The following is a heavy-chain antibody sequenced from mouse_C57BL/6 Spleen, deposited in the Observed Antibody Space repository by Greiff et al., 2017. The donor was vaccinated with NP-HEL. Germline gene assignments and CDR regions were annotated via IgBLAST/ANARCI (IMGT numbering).Heavy chain of an antibody. CDR3: ARELRYQGAMDY. CDR1: GYTFTDYN. D-gene: IGHD1-1*01. V-gene: IGHV1-22*01. CDR2: INPNNGGT. Sequence: EVQLQQSGPELVKPGASVKMSCKASGYTFTDYNIHWVKQSHGKSLEWIGYINPNNGGTSYNQKFKGKATLTVNKSSSTAYMELRSLTSEDSAVYYCARELRYQGAMDYWGQGTSVTVSS. J-gene: IGHJ4*01.